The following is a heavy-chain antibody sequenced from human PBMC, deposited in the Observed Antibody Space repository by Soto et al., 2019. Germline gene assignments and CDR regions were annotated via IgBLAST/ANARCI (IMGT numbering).Heavy chain of an antibody. V-gene: IGHV3-11*01. J-gene: IGHJ3*02. D-gene: IGHD1-20*01. CDR3: AGGIVLYTQDASDI. CDR2: ISSSGATT. Sequence: PGGSLRLSCAPSGFSFSDYYMSWIRQAPGKGLEWIAYISSSGATTYYADSVKDRFTISRDNTKNSLYLQMNSLTAEDTAVYYCAGGIVLYTQDASDIWGQGTMVTVSS. CDR1: GFSFSDYY.